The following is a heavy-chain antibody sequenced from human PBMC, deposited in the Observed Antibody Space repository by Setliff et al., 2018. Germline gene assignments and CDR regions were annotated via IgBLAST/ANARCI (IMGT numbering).Heavy chain of an antibody. Sequence: GGSLRLSCAASGFTFNNYWMNWVRQAPGKGLEWVSDISSSSSTIYYADSVKGQFTISRDNAQNSLYLQMNSLRAEDTAVYYCARSYNFWSGPALDVWGKGTTVTVSS. D-gene: IGHD3-3*01. CDR3: ARSYNFWSGPALDV. CDR1: GFTFNNYW. CDR2: ISSSSSTI. V-gene: IGHV3-48*01. J-gene: IGHJ6*04.